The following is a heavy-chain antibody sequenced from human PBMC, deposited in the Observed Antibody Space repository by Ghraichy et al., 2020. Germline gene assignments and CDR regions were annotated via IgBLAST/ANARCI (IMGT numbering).Heavy chain of an antibody. J-gene: IGHJ4*02. CDR3: ARELSPRITIFGVVYYFDY. V-gene: IGHV3-48*01. CDR1: GFTFSSYS. CDR2: ISSSSSTI. D-gene: IGHD3-3*01. Sequence: GGSLRLSCAASGFTFSSYSMNWVRQAPGKGLEWVSYISSSSSTIYYADSVKGRFTISRDNAKNSLYLQMNSLRAEDTAVYYCARELSPRITIFGVVYYFDYWGQGTLVTVSS.